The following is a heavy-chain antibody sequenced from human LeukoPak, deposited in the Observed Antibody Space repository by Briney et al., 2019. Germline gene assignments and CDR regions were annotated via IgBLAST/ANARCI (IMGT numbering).Heavy chain of an antibody. D-gene: IGHD3/OR15-3a*01. J-gene: IGHJ4*02. CDR1: GCTLSSHW. Sequence: GGSLRLSCAASGCTLSSHWMHWVRQVSGKGLVSVSRIESDGRTAYADSVKGRLIISRDNAKNTLYLQMNSLRVEDTAVYYRARDGRGPDYWGQGTLVTVSS. CDR2: IESDGRT. V-gene: IGHV3-74*01. CDR3: ARDGRGPDY.